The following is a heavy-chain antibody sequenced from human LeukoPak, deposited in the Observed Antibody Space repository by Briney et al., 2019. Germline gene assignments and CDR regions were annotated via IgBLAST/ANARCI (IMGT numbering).Heavy chain of an antibody. Sequence: GESLRLSCAASGFPVSSNYMTWVRQAPGKGLEWVSVIYSGGNTYYADSVKGRFTISRDNSKNTLYLQMNSLRAEDTAVYYCAITSYGSGSYQDSWGQGTLVTVSS. J-gene: IGHJ4*02. V-gene: IGHV3-53*01. CDR2: IYSGGNT. CDR3: AITSYGSGSYQDS. D-gene: IGHD3-10*01. CDR1: GFPVSSNY.